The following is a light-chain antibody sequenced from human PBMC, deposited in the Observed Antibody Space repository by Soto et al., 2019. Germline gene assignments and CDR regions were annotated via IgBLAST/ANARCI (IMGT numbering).Light chain of an antibody. V-gene: IGKV1-39*01. CDR2: SAS. Sequence: DIQMTQSPSSLSASVGDSVTITCRASQSIKNYLNWYQQKPGKAPKLLMYSASTLQGGVPSRFSGSGSGTDFTLTISSLQPEDSATYYCQQSYSTLFTFGPGTKVDVK. CDR3: QQSYSTLFT. CDR1: QSIKNY. J-gene: IGKJ3*01.